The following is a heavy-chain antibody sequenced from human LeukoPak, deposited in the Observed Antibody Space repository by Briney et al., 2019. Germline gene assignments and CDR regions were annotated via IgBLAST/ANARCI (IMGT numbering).Heavy chain of an antibody. CDR3: AKMYSSSWYLYYFDY. J-gene: IGHJ4*02. V-gene: IGHV3-23*01. D-gene: IGHD6-13*01. Sequence: PGGSLRLSCAASGFTFSSYAMSWVRQAPGKGLEWVSAISGSGDSTYYADSVKGRFTISRDNAKNSLYLQMNSLRAEDTALYYCAKMYSSSWYLYYFDYWGQGTLVTVSS. CDR2: ISGSGDST. CDR1: GFTFSSYA.